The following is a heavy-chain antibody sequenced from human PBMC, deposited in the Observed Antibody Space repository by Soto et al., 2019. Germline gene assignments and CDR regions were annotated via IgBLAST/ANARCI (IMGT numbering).Heavy chain of an antibody. V-gene: IGHV1-8*01. CDR3: ARVLRANNWFDP. Sequence: QVQLVQSGAEVKKPGASVKVSCKASGYTFTSYDINWVRQATGQGLEWMGWMNPNSGNTGYAQKFQGRVTMTRNTSISTAYMELSSLRSEDTVVYYCARVLRANNWFDPWGQGTLVTVSS. CDR1: GYTFTSYD. J-gene: IGHJ5*02. CDR2: MNPNSGNT.